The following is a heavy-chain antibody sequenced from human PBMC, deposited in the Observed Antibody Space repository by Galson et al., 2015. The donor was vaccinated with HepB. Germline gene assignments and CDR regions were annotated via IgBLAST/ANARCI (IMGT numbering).Heavy chain of an antibody. CDR3: ARGRERDVYSFEDY. CDR2: VGSSGGYT. V-gene: IGHV3-11*06. Sequence: SLRLSCAASGFTFSDYYMTWIRQAPGKGLEWVSYVGSSGGYTNYADSVKGRFTVSRDNSKNSLYLQMNSLRAEDTAIYYCARGRERDVYSFEDYWGQGTLATVPS. J-gene: IGHJ4*02. CDR1: GFTFSDYY. D-gene: IGHD5-24*01.